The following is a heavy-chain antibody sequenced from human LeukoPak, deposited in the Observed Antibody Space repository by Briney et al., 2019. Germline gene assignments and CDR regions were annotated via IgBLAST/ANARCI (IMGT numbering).Heavy chain of an antibody. D-gene: IGHD5-18*01. CDR2: INLRGTT. J-gene: IGHJ5*02. Sequence: SETLSLTCAVYGGSFTTYYGTWIRQPPGKGLEWIGEINLRGTTNYNPSLKSRVTISLDTSKNQFSLKLASVTAADTAIYYCAKGAGGFSYYNWFDPWGQGTLVTVSS. CDR3: AKGAGGFSYYNWFDP. CDR1: GGSFTTYY. V-gene: IGHV4-34*01.